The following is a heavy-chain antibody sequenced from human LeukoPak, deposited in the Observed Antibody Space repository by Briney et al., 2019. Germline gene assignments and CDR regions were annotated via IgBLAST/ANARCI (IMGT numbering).Heavy chain of an antibody. D-gene: IGHD3-10*01. CDR3: ANVYYFGSGTYESRYFDY. J-gene: IGHJ4*02. V-gene: IGHV3-23*01. CDR1: GFTFSSYA. CDR2: ISGSGGST. Sequence: GGSLRLSCAASGFTFSSYAMSWVRQAPGQGLEWVSAISGSGGSTYYADSVKGRFTISRDNSKNTLYLQMNSLRAEDTAVYYCANVYYFGSGTYESRYFDYWGQGTLVTVYS.